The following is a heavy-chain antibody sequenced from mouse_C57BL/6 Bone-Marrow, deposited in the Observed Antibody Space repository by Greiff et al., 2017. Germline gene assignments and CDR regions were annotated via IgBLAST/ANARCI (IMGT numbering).Heavy chain of an antibody. J-gene: IGHJ3*01. V-gene: IGHV1-63*01. CDR2: IYPGGGYT. D-gene: IGHD2-4*01. CDR1: GYTFTNYW. CDR3: ARSGDYRWFAY. Sequence: VQLQQSGAELVRPGTSVKMSCKASGYTFTNYWIGWAKQRPGHGLEWIGDIYPGGGYTNYNEKVKGKATLTADKSSSTAYMQFSSLTAEDSAIYYGARSGDYRWFAYGGQGTLVTVSA.